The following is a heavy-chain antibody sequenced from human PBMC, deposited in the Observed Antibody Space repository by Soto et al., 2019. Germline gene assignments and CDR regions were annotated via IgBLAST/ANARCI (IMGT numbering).Heavy chain of an antibody. V-gene: IGHV3-9*01. J-gene: IGHJ3*02. CDR1: GFTFDDYA. CDR2: ISWNSGSI. D-gene: IGHD6-19*01. Sequence: GGSLRLSCAASGFTFDDYAMHWVRQAPGKGLEWVSGISWNSGSIGYADSVKGRFTISRDNAKNSLYLQMNSLRAEDTALYYCAKGATGPAGPDAFDIWGQGTMVTVSS. CDR3: AKGATGPAGPDAFDI.